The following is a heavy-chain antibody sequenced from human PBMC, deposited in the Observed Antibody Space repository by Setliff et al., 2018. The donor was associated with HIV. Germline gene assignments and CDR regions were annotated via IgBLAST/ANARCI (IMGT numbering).Heavy chain of an antibody. CDR3: ARVATVSHPGDYFYY. CDR1: GYTFTRYD. J-gene: IGHJ4*02. D-gene: IGHD4-4*01. CDR2: MNPNSANP. Sequence: ASVKVSCKASGYTFTRYDINWVRQATGQGPEWMGWMNPNSANPGYAQKFQGRVTMTRNTSISTAYMELSSLRSEDTAVYSCARVATVSHPGDYFYYWGQGTLVTVSS. V-gene: IGHV1-8*01.